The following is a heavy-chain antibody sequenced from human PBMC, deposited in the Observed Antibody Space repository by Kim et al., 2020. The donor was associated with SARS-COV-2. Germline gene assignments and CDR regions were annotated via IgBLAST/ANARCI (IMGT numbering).Heavy chain of an antibody. CDR3: AKKKFVAFGAFFFSFYY. CDR2: ISHSGSDT. V-gene: IGHV3-23*01. Sequence: GGSLRLSCAASGITFSNYAMTWVRQAPGRGLEWVSTISHSGSDTYYADSVKGRFTISRDNSRNTLYLQMNSLRADDTAVYYCAKKKFVAFGAFFFSFYY. D-gene: IGHD2-21*01. CDR1: GITFSNYA. J-gene: IGHJ6*01.